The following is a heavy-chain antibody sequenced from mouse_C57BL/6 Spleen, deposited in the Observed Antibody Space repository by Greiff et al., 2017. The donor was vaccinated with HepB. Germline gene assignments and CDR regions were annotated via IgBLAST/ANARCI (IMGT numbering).Heavy chain of an antibody. CDR2: INYDGSST. CDR3: ARGDYYYGSSYGGFAY. V-gene: IGHV5-16*01. Sequence: EVQLVESAGGLVQPGSSMKLSCTASGFTFSDYYMAWVRQVPEKGLEWVANINYDGSSTYYLDSLKSRFIISRDNAKNILYLQMSSLKSEDTATYYCARGDYYYGSSYGGFAYWGQGTLVTVSA. CDR1: GFTFSDYY. D-gene: IGHD1-1*01. J-gene: IGHJ3*01.